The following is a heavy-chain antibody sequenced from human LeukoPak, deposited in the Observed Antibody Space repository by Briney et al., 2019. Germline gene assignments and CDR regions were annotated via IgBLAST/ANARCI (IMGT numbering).Heavy chain of an antibody. CDR2: ISGSGAST. D-gene: IGHD3-22*01. V-gene: IGHV3-23*01. CDR3: AREGSSGYYSPDAFDI. Sequence: GGSLRLSCAASGFTFNSCVMNWVRQAPGRGLEWVATISGSGASTNYADSVKGRFTISRDNAKNSLYLQMNSLRAEDTAVYYCAREGSSGYYSPDAFDIWGQGTMVTVSS. CDR1: GFTFNSCV. J-gene: IGHJ3*02.